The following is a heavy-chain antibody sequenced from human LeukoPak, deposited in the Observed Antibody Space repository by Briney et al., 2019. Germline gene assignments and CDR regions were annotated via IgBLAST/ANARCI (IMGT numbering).Heavy chain of an antibody. Sequence: KAGGSLRLSCAASGFTFSSYWMSWVRQAPGKGLEWVANIKQDGSEKYYVDSVKGRFTISRDNAKNSLYLQMNSLRAEDTAVYYCARDLVYYDSSGVNPAFDYWGQGTLVTVSS. CDR3: ARDLVYYDSSGVNPAFDY. V-gene: IGHV3-7*01. CDR1: GFTFSSYW. D-gene: IGHD3-22*01. J-gene: IGHJ4*02. CDR2: IKQDGSEK.